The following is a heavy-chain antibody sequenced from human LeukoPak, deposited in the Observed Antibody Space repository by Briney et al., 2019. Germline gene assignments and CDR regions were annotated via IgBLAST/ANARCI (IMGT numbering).Heavy chain of an antibody. CDR1: GSTFSTYA. J-gene: IGHJ3*02. CDR2: ISYDGSSK. Sequence: GGSLRLSCAASGSTFSTYAMHWVRQAPGKGLEWVAVISYDGSSKYYADSVKGRFTISRDSSKNTLYLQMNSLRAEDTAVYYCARARSSYGYGDAFDIWGQGTMVTVSS. V-gene: IGHV3-30*04. CDR3: ARARSSYGYGDAFDI. D-gene: IGHD5-18*01.